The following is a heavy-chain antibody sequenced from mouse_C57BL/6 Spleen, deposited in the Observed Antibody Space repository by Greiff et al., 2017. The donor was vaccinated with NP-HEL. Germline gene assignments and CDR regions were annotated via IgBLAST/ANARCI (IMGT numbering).Heavy chain of an antibody. J-gene: IGHJ2*01. CDR2: ISDGGNYT. CDR1: GFTFSSYA. CDR3: ARDYVYYFDY. Sequence: EVKLVESGGGLVKPGGSLKLSCAASGFTFSSYAMSWVRQTPEKRLEWVATISDGGNYTYYPDNLKGRFTISRDNAKNNLYLQMSHLKSEDTAMYYCARDYVYYFDYWGQGTTLTVSS. D-gene: IGHD2-12*01. V-gene: IGHV5-4*01.